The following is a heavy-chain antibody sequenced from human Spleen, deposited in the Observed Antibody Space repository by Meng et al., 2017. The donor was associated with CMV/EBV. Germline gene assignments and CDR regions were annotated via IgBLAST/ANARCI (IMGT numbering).Heavy chain of an antibody. D-gene: IGHD6-6*01. V-gene: IGHV4-4*02. CDR2: VYHSGST. Sequence: SETLSLTCAISGGSISSSNWWNWVRQPPGQGLEWIGEVYHSGSTNYNPSLKSRLTISVDKSNNQFSLRLSSVTAADTAVYYCARVRLGIAARPTNGYYYYYGMDVWGQGTTVTVSS. CDR1: GGSISSSNW. CDR3: ARVRLGIAARPTNGYYYYYGMDV. J-gene: IGHJ6*02.